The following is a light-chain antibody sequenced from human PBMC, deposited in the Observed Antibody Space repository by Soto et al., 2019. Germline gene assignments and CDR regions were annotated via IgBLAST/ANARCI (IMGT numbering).Light chain of an antibody. CDR2: GAS. J-gene: IGKJ1*01. Sequence: EIVLTQSPGTLSLSAGERATLSCRASQSLYSGYLAWYQQKPGQPPTVLIYGASSRATGIPDRFSGSGSGTDFTLTISRLEPEDSAVYYCKQYDTSATFGQGTNVDI. CDR1: QSLYSGY. CDR3: KQYDTSAT. V-gene: IGKV3-20*01.